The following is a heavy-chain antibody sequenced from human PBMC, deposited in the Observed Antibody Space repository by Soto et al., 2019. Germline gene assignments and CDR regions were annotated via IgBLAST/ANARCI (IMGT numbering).Heavy chain of an antibody. D-gene: IGHD3-10*01. CDR2: ISYSGST. Sequence: QVQLQESGPGLVKPSETLSLTCSVSGASITTYYWSWIRQPPGKGLEWIGSISYSGSTKYNPSLQSRVMISLDTSKNQFSPRLTSVTAADTALYYCARDWDSSGLFDPWGQGALVTVSS. CDR1: GASITTYY. J-gene: IGHJ5*02. V-gene: IGHV4-59*01. CDR3: ARDWDSSGLFDP.